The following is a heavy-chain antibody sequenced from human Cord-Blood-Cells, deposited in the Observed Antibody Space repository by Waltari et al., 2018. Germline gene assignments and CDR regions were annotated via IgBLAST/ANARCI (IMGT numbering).Heavy chain of an antibody. CDR1: GFTFSNAW. J-gene: IGHJ4*02. CDR2: SKRKTDGGTT. CDR3: TRLYLVGASNDY. Sequence: EVQLVESGGGLVKPGGSLRLSCAASGFTFSNAWMRWVRQAPGKGLEWVGRSKRKTDGGTTDYAAPVKGRFTISRDDSKNTLYLQMNSLKTEDTAVYYCTRLYLVGASNDYWGQGTLVTVSS. D-gene: IGHD1-26*01. V-gene: IGHV3-15*01.